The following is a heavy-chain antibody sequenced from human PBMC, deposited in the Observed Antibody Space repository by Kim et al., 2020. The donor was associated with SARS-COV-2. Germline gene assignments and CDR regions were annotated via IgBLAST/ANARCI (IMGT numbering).Heavy chain of an antibody. D-gene: IGHD2-15*01. CDR3: ARPLYCSGGSCYSGVGY. CDR1: GGSFSGYY. CDR2: INHSGST. J-gene: IGHJ4*01. V-gene: IGHV4-34*01. Sequence: SETLSLTCAVYGGSFSGYYWSWIRQPPGKGLEWIGEINHSGSTNYNPSLKSRVTISVDTSKNQFSLKLNSVTAADTAVYYCARPLYCSGGSCYSGVGYWG.